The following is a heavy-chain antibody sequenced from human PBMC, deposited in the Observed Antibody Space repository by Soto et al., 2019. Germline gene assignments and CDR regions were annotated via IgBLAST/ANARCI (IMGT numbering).Heavy chain of an antibody. Sequence: QVQLQESGPGLVKPSGTLSLTCAVSGGSISSSNWWSWVRQPPGKGLEWIGEIYHSGSTNYNPSLKSRVTISVDKSKNQFSLNVSSVTAADTAVHYCARGGHCSIISCYRFDSWGQGTLVTVSS. J-gene: IGHJ4*02. V-gene: IGHV4-4*02. CDR2: IYHSGST. CDR1: GGSISSSNW. CDR3: ARGGHCSIISCYRFDS. D-gene: IGHD2-2*02.